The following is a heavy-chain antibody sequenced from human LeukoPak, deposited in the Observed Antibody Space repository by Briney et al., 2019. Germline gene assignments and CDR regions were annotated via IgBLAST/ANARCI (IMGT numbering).Heavy chain of an antibody. D-gene: IGHD1-26*01. V-gene: IGHV3-23*01. CDR1: GFTFSSFG. J-gene: IGHJ4*02. CDR2: ISGSGGTT. CDR3: AKEGSGELFFDY. Sequence: GGSLRLSCVASGFTFSSFGMRWVRQAPGKGLEWVSAISGSGGTTYYADSVKGRFTISRDNSKKTMYLQMKSLRAEDTAVYYCAKEGSGELFFDYWGQGTLVTVSS.